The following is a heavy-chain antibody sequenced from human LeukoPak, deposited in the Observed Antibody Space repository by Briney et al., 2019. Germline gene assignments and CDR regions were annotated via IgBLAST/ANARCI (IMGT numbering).Heavy chain of an antibody. CDR2: IKQDGSEK. Sequence: PGGSLRLSCAASGFTFSSYWMSWVRQAPGKGLEWVANIKQDGSEKYCVDSVKGRFTISRDNAKNSLYLQMNSLRAEDTAVYYCASGGTRIAAAGTHFQHWGQGTLVTVSS. V-gene: IGHV3-7*01. J-gene: IGHJ1*01. D-gene: IGHD6-13*01. CDR3: ASGGTRIAAAGTHFQH. CDR1: GFTFSSYW.